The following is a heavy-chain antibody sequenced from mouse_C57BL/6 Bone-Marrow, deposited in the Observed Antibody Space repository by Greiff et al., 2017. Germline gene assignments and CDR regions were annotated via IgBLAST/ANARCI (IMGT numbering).Heavy chain of an antibody. J-gene: IGHJ4*01. Sequence: EVHLVESGGDLVKPGGSLKLSCAASGFTFSSYGMSWVRQTPDKRLEWVATISSGGSYTYYPDSVKGRFTISRDNAKNTLYLQMSSLKSEDTAMYYCAKVIYDGYSYAMDYWGQGTSVTVSS. CDR3: AKVIYDGYSYAMDY. D-gene: IGHD2-3*01. CDR2: ISSGGSYT. V-gene: IGHV5-6*01. CDR1: GFTFSSYG.